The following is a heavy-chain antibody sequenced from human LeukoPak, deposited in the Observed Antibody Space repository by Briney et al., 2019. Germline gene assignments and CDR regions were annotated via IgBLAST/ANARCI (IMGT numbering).Heavy chain of an antibody. V-gene: IGHV4-34*01. J-gene: IGHJ4*02. CDR2: INHSGST. D-gene: IGHD3-10*01. Sequence: SEILSLTCAVYGGSFSGYYWSWIRQPPGKGLEWIGEINHSGSTNYNPSLKSRVTISVDTSKNQFSLKLSSVTAADTAVYYCARGPTRITMVRGAIDYWGQGTLVTVSS. CDR3: ARGPTRITMVRGAIDY. CDR1: GGSFSGYY.